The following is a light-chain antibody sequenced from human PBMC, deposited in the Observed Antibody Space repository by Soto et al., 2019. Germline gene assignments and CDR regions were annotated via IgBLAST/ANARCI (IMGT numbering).Light chain of an antibody. Sequence: EIVMTQSPVTLSVSPGERATLSCRASQSVSNDLAWYQQKPGQAPRLLIYGASSSATGIPARFSGSGSGTEFTLTISSLQSEDFAVYYCQQYNKWPWTFGLGTKVEIK. CDR3: QQYNKWPWT. J-gene: IGKJ1*01. CDR2: GAS. CDR1: QSVSND. V-gene: IGKV3-15*01.